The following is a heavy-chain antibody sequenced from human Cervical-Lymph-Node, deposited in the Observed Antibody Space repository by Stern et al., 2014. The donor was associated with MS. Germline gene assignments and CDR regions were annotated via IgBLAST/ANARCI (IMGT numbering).Heavy chain of an antibody. CDR3: AREGLIASSLDY. CDR1: GYTFIGYY. CDR2: INTNSGGNT. J-gene: IGHJ4*02. D-gene: IGHD6-13*01. V-gene: IGHV1-2*02. Sequence: QLVQSGAEVKKPGASVKVSCKASGYTFIGYYMHWVRQAPGQGLEWMGWINTNSGGNTNYAQKFQGRVTLTRDTSISTVYMDLSGLRSDDTAVYYCAREGLIASSLDYWGQGTLVTVSS.